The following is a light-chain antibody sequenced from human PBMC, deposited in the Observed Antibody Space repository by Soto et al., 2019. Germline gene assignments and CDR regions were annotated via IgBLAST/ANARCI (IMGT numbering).Light chain of an antibody. Sequence: EIVMTQSPATLSVSPGERATLSCRASQSVRNNLAWYPQKPGKAPRLLIYGASTRATGIPARLSASGSGTEFTLTISSLQSKDFAVYACQQYNNWPSITFGQGTRLEIK. J-gene: IGKJ5*01. CDR2: GAS. CDR3: QQYNNWPSIT. V-gene: IGKV3-15*01. CDR1: QSVRNN.